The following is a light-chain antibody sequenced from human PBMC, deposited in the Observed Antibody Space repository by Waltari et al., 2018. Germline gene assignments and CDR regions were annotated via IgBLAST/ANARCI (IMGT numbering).Light chain of an antibody. CDR1: TGAVTSSHY. J-gene: IGLJ2*01. Sequence: QAVVTQEPSVTVSPGGTVTLTCGSSTGAVTSSHYPYWFHQKPGPAPRPLVYDTSNKHSWTPARFSGSVVGGKAALTLSGAQPEDEAEYYCLLHYSGPRVFGGGTKVTVL. CDR3: LLHYSGPRV. V-gene: IGLV7-46*01. CDR2: DTS.